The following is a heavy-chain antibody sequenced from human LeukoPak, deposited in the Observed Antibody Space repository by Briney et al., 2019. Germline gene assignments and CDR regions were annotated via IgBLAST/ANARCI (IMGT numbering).Heavy chain of an antibody. J-gene: IGHJ4*02. CDR3: ATGHSYGYDY. CDR1: GLTFSDFW. Sequence: PGGSLRLSCAASGLTFSDFWMHWVRQPPGKGLVWVALVKGDGRTTIYADSVKGRFTISRDNAKHTLYLQMNSLRADDSGVYYCATGHSYGYDYWGQGVLVTVSS. D-gene: IGHD5-18*01. CDR2: VKGDGRTT. V-gene: IGHV3-74*01.